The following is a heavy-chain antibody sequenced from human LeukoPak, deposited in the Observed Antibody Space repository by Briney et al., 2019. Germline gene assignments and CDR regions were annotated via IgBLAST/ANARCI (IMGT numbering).Heavy chain of an antibody. CDR3: AREIPYLYYFDY. V-gene: IGHV4-59*01. CDR1: GGSFSGYY. Sequence: PSETLSLTCAVYGGSFSGYYWSWIRQPPGKGLEWIGYIYYSGSTNYNPSLKSRVTISVDTSKNQFSLKLSSVTAADTAVYYCAREIPYLYYFDYWGQGTLVTVSS. J-gene: IGHJ4*02. CDR2: IYYSGST.